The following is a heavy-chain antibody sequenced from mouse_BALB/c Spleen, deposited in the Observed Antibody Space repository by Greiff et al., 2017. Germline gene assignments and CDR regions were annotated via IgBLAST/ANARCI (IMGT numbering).Heavy chain of an antibody. D-gene: IGHD2-1*01. Sequence: DVKLVESGGGLVKPGGSLKLSCAASGFAFSSYDMSWVRQTPEKRLEWVAYISSGGGSTYYPDTVKGRFTISRDNAKNTLYLQMSSLKSEDTAMYYCARRSTRAMDYWGQGTSVTVSS. V-gene: IGHV5-12-1*01. CDR2: ISSGGGST. CDR1: GFAFSSYD. CDR3: ARRSTRAMDY. J-gene: IGHJ4*01.